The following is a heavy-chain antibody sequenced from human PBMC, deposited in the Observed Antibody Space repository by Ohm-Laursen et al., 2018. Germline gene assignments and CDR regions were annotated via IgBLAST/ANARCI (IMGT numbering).Heavy chain of an antibody. Sequence: GSSVKVSCKASGYTFTSYDINWVRQATGQGLEWMGWINPNNGGTKFAQKFQGRVTMTRDTSISTAYMEVSSLRSEDTAVYYCARDVEDYYYGMDVWGQGTTVTVPS. CDR2: INPNNGGT. V-gene: IGHV1-8*01. J-gene: IGHJ6*02. D-gene: IGHD3-3*01. CDR3: ARDVEDYYYGMDV. CDR1: GYTFTSYD.